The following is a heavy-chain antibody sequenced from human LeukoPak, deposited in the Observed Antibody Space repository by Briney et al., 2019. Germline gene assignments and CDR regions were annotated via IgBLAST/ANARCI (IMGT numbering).Heavy chain of an antibody. D-gene: IGHD3-10*02. Sequence: GGSLRLSCAVSGFPLSSYAMSWIRQAPGKGLEWVSATSRSDAGTYYADSVRGRFTISRDNSKNTLYLQMNSLRAEDTAVYYCAELGITMIGGVWGKGTTVTISS. V-gene: IGHV3-23*01. J-gene: IGHJ6*04. CDR2: TSRSDAGT. CDR1: GFPLSSYA. CDR3: AELGITMIGGV.